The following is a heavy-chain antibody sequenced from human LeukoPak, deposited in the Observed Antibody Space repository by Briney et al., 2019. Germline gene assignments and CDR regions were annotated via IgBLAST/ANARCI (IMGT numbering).Heavy chain of an antibody. CDR2: IKSDGSTT. CDR3: ARASTAVTTRDYFDY. V-gene: IGHV3-74*01. D-gene: IGHD4-17*01. J-gene: IGHJ4*02. CDR1: GFSFSNYW. Sequence: PGGSLRLSCVASGFSFSNYWMHGVRQAPGKGLVWVSRIKSDGSTTTYADSVKGRFTISRDNAKNTLYLELNSLRAEDTAVYYCARASTAVTTRDYFDYWGQGTLVTVSS.